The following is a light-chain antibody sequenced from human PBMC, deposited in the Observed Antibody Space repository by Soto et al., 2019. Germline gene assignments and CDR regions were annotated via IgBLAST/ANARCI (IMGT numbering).Light chain of an antibody. V-gene: IGKV2-30*02. CDR2: KVS. CDR1: QSLVHSDGIAY. Sequence: VVMTQSPLSLPVTLGQPASISCRSNQSLVHSDGIAYFSWFQQRPGRYPRRLIYKVSNRGTGVLARCSGSGSGTDFALKISRVEAEDVGVYYCMQGTDWRITFGQGTGLEIK. J-gene: IGKJ5*01. CDR3: MQGTDWRIT.